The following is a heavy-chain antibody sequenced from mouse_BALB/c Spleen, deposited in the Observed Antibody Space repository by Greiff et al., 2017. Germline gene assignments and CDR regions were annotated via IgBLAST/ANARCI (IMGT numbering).Heavy chain of an antibody. CDR1: GYTFTSYY. V-gene: IGHV1S81*02. Sequence: QVQLQQSGAELVKPGASVKLSCKASGYTFTSYYMYWVKKRPGKGLEWIGEINPSNGGTNFNEKFKSQATLTVDKSSSTAYMQLSSLTSEDSAVYYCTRGGLQRFAYWGQGPLVTVSA. J-gene: IGHJ3*01. CDR3: TRGGLQRFAY. D-gene: IGHD3-1*01. CDR2: INPSNGGT.